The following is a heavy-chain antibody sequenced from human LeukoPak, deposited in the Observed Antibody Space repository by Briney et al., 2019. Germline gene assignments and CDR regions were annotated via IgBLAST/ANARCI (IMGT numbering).Heavy chain of an antibody. D-gene: IGHD6-19*01. CDR1: GGSISSGGYY. Sequence: SQTLSLTCTVSGGSISSGGYYWSWIRQHPGKGLEWIGYMYYSGSTYYNPPLKSRVTISVDTSKNQFSLKLSSVTAADTAVYYCARGAYNQINMVAVAGIFDPWGQGTLVTVSS. CDR3: ARGAYNQINMVAVAGIFDP. V-gene: IGHV4-31*03. J-gene: IGHJ5*02. CDR2: MYYSGST.